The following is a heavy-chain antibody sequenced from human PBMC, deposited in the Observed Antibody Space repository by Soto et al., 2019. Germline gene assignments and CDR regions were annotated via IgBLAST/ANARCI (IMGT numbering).Heavy chain of an antibody. CDR3: ARMDTGYSSGWYVFYFDY. Sequence: QVTLKESGPVLVKPTEHLTLTCTVSGFSLSNARLGVSWIRQPPGKALEWLAHIFSNDEKSYSTSLKSRLTISKDTSKSQVVLTMTSMDPVDTATYYCARMDTGYSSGWYVFYFDYWGQGTLVTVSS. CDR1: GFSLSNARLG. CDR2: IFSNDEK. V-gene: IGHV2-26*01. D-gene: IGHD6-19*01. J-gene: IGHJ4*02.